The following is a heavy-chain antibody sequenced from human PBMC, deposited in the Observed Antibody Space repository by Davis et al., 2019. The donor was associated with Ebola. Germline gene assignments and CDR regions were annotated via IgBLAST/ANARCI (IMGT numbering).Heavy chain of an antibody. CDR1: GITFSSYS. Sequence: GESLKISCVVSGITFSSYSINWVRQAPGKGLEWVSSISSDSSHIYYADSVKGRFTISRENAKNSLYLQMNSLTADDTAVYYCARAVFHEVLDYWGQGTPVTVSS. J-gene: IGHJ4*02. CDR3: ARAVFHEVLDY. D-gene: IGHD3-3*01. V-gene: IGHV3-21*01. CDR2: ISSDSSHI.